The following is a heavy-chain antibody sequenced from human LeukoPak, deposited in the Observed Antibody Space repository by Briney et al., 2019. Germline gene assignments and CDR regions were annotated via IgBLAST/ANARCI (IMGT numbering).Heavy chain of an antibody. CDR3: ARGITMAN. V-gene: IGHV3-9*01. D-gene: IGHD3-10*01. CDR2: ISWNSDSR. J-gene: IGHJ4*02. Sequence: GRSLRLSCAASGFTFGDYAMHWVRQAPGKGLEWVSGISWNSDSRGYADSVKGRFTISRDNAKKSLYLQMNSLRAKDTAVYYCARGITMANWGQGTLVTVSS. CDR1: GFTFGDYA.